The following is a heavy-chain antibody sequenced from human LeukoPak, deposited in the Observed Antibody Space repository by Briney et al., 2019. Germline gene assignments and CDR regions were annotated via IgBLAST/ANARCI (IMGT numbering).Heavy chain of an antibody. V-gene: IGHV3-30*03. J-gene: IGHJ4*02. CDR3: ARWVATAADIDY. D-gene: IGHD2-15*01. Sequence: GGSLRLSCAASGFTFTSYGMHWVRQAPGKGLEWVAGISYDGTNKYYAGSVKGRFTISRDNSKNTVYLEMNSLRAEDTAVYYCARWVATAADIDYWGQGTLVTVSS. CDR2: ISYDGTNK. CDR1: GFTFTSYG.